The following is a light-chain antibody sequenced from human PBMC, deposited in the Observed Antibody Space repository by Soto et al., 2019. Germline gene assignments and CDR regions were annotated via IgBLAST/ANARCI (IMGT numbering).Light chain of an antibody. J-gene: IGLJ2*01. Sequence: QSALTQPASVTGSLGQSITISCTGTSSDVGGYNYVSWYQQHPGKAPKLMIYDVSNRPSGVSNRFSGSKSGNTASLTISGHQAEDAADYYCSSYTSSSTRLFGGGTKLTVL. CDR2: DVS. CDR1: SSDVGGYNY. CDR3: SSYTSSSTRL. V-gene: IGLV2-14*01.